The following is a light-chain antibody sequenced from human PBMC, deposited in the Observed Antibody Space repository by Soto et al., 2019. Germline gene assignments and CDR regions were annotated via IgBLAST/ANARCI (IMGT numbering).Light chain of an antibody. CDR2: DAS. Sequence: EIVLTQSPATLSLSPGERATLSCRASQSVSTFLAWFQQKPGQAPRLLIYDASNRATGIPARFIGSGSGTDFPLTISSLEPEDFAVYFCKQRGNLRSFGGGTKVEI. CDR1: QSVSTF. V-gene: IGKV3-11*01. J-gene: IGKJ4*01. CDR3: KQRGNLRS.